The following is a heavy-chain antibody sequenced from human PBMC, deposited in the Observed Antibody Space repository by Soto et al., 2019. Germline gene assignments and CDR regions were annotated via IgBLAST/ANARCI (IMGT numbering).Heavy chain of an antibody. J-gene: IGHJ4*02. CDR3: ARELRYGSGSYYLDY. CDR2: ISAYNGNT. V-gene: IGHV1-18*01. D-gene: IGHD3-10*01. CDR1: GYTFTSYG. Sequence: GASVKVSCKASGYTFTSYGISWVRQAPGQGLEWMGWISAYNGNTNYAQKHQGRVTMTTDTSTSTAYMELRSLRSDDTAVYYCARELRYGSGSYYLDYWGQGILVTVSS.